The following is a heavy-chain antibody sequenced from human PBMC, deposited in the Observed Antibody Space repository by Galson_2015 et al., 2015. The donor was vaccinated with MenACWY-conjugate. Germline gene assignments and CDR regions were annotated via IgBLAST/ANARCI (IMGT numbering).Heavy chain of an antibody. J-gene: IGHJ5*02. CDR1: GFTFSSYT. CDR2: ISSASTYI. D-gene: IGHD2/OR15-2a*01. CDR3: ARDWYIVKEDNWFDP. V-gene: IGHV3-21*01. Sequence: SLRLSCAASGFTFSSYTMSWVRQAPGKGLEWVSSISSASTYIFYADPVKGRFTISRDNAKNALFLQMDSLRAEDTAVYYCARDWYIVKEDNWFDPWGQGTLVTVSS.